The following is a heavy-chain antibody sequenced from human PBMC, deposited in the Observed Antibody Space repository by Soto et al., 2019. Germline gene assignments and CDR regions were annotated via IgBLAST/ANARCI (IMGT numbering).Heavy chain of an antibody. CDR1: GFTFSSYG. CDR2: ISYDGSNK. V-gene: IGHV3-30*18. D-gene: IGHD4-17*01. Sequence: PGGTLRLSCAASGFTFSSYGMHWVRQAPGKGLEWVAVISYDGSNKYYADSVKGRFTISRDNSKNTLYLQMNSLRAEDTAVYYCAKAEDDYPEYWGQGTLVTVSS. CDR3: AKAEDDYPEY. J-gene: IGHJ4*02.